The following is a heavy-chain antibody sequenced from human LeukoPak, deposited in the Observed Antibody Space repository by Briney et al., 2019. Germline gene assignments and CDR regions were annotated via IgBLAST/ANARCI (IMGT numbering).Heavy chain of an antibody. CDR1: GYTFEDYG. Sequence: PGGSLRLSCAASGYTFEDYGMSWVRQAPGKGLEWVAVISYDGSNKYYADSVKGRFTISRDNSKNTLYLQMNSLRAEDTAVYYCANMGVDCSSTSCPFDYWGQGTLVTVSS. V-gene: IGHV3-30*18. J-gene: IGHJ4*02. D-gene: IGHD2-2*01. CDR2: ISYDGSNK. CDR3: ANMGVDCSSTSCPFDY.